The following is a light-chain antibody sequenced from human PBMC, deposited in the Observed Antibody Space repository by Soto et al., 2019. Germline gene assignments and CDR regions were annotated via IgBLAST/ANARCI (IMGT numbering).Light chain of an antibody. Sequence: QPALAQPRSVSGSPGQSVTISCTGTDSNIGFYNFVSWYQQHPDKAPHLVIYDVNKRPSGVPARFSGSKSGNTASLTISGLQADDEADYYCCSYEGSYTYVFGIGTKVTLL. V-gene: IGLV2-11*01. CDR1: DSNIGFYNF. CDR2: DVN. J-gene: IGLJ1*01. CDR3: CSYEGSYTYV.